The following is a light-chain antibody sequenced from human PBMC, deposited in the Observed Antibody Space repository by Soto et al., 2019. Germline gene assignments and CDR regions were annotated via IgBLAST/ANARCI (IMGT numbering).Light chain of an antibody. CDR1: SSDVGGYNY. V-gene: IGLV2-14*01. CDR2: DVS. J-gene: IGLJ7*01. Sequence: QSALTQPASVSGSPGQSITISCTGTSSDVGGYNYVSWYQQHPGKAPKLMIYDVSNRPSGVSNRFSGSKSGNTASPTISGLQAEDEAAYYCRSYTRSSTVAVFGGCTQLTVL. CDR3: RSYTRSSTVAV.